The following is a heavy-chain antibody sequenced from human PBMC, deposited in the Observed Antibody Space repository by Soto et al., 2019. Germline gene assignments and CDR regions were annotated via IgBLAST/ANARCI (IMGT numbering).Heavy chain of an antibody. CDR3: ARILTGYFNVPHYLDS. V-gene: IGHV4-39*01. Sequence: SETLSLTCTVSGDSVSGSTYYWGWVRQPPGKGLEWIGTIYYSGITYYNPSLKSRVTISVDTSKSQFSLRLTSVTAADTSVHYCARILTGYFNVPHYLDSWGQGTRVTVSS. J-gene: IGHJ4*02. CDR1: GDSVSGSTYY. CDR2: IYYSGIT. D-gene: IGHD3-9*01.